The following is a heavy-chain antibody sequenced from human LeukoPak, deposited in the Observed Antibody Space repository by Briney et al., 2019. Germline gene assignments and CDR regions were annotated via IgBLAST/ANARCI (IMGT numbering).Heavy chain of an antibody. V-gene: IGHV3-7*01. CDR2: IKQDGSEK. D-gene: IGHD3-22*01. CDR3: ARRGGYYTYYYDSSGYYFDY. Sequence: GGSLRLSCAASGFIFSTYSMNWVRQAPGKGLEWVANIKQDGSEKYYVDSVKGRFTISRDNAKNSLYLQMNSLRAEDTAVYYCARRGGYYTYYYDSSGYYFDYWGQGTLVTVSS. CDR1: GFIFSTYS. J-gene: IGHJ4*02.